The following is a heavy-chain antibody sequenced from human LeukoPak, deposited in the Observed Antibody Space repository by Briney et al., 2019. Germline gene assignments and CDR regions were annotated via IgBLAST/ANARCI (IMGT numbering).Heavy chain of an antibody. J-gene: IGHJ4*02. D-gene: IGHD5-12*01. CDR1: GFTFSNYA. Sequence: GGSLRLSCAASGFTFSNYAMSWVRQAPGKGLEWVLTLRGRGGGTDYADSVKGRFTISRDTSKNTLYLQMNSLRAEDTAVYYCAKEEGYSGYDFVPYYFDYWGQGTLVTVSS. CDR2: LRGRGGGT. CDR3: AKEEGYSGYDFVPYYFDY. V-gene: IGHV3-23*01.